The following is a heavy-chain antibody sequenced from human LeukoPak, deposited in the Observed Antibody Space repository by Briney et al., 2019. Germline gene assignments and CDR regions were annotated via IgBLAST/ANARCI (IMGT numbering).Heavy chain of an antibody. CDR2: NYPGDSDN. CDR3: ALITLVRGIWFDP. V-gene: IGHV5-51*01. Sequence: GESLKISWKGSGYSFTSYWIGWVRQMPGKGLGGRGTNYPGDSDNRYSPSFHGQVTTSADKTNSTAYLQWSSLKASDTAVYFCALITLVRGIWFDPWGQGTLVTVSS. D-gene: IGHD3-10*01. CDR1: GYSFTSYW. J-gene: IGHJ5*02.